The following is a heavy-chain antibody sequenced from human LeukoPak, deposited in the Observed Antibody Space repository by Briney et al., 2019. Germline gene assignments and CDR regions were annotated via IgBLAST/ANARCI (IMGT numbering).Heavy chain of an antibody. V-gene: IGHV1-18*01. CDR1: GYTLTSYG. CDR2: ISGYNGNT. D-gene: IGHD3-10*01. Sequence: ASVKVSCKASGYTLTSYGLSWVRQAPGQGLEWMGWISGYNGNTNYAQKFRGRVTMTTDTSTSTAYMELRSLRSDDTAVYYCARDLGYYGSGSSYGVLGYWGQGTLVTVSS. J-gene: IGHJ4*02. CDR3: ARDLGYYGSGSSYGVLGY.